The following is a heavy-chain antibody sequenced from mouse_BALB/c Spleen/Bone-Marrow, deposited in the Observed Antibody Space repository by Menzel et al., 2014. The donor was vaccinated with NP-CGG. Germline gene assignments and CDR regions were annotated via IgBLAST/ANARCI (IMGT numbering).Heavy chain of an antibody. J-gene: IGHJ2*01. CDR2: IYPGDGDT. Sequence: SGAELARPGAPVKLSCKASGYTFTSYWMQWVKQRPGQGLEWIGAIYPGDGDTRYTQKIKGKTTLTADKSSSTAYMQLSSLASEDSAVYYCAREGSSPYYFDYWGQGTTLTVSS. V-gene: IGHV1-87*01. CDR3: AREGSSPYYFDY. D-gene: IGHD1-1*01. CDR1: GYTFTSYW.